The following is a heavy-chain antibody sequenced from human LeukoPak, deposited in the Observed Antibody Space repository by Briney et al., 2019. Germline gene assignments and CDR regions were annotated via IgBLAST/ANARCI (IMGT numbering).Heavy chain of an antibody. J-gene: IGHJ4*02. Sequence: ASVTVSCKASGYTFPCRYLNWVRPAPGQGLEWMGIINPSGGSTSYAQKFQGRGTVTRDTSTSTVYMELSSRRSEDTAMYYCARKGEIGYDLSDYWGQGTLVTVSS. CDR3: ARKGEIGYDLSDY. D-gene: IGHD5-12*01. CDR2: INPSGGST. V-gene: IGHV1-46*01. CDR1: GYTFPCRY.